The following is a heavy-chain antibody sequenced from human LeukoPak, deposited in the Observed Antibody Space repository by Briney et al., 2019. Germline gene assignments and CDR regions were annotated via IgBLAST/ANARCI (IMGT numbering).Heavy chain of an antibody. V-gene: IGHV4-59*08. CDR1: GGSISSYY. CDR3: ARHSTTGNIVY. Sequence: SETLSLTRTVSGGSISSYYWSWIRQPPGKGLEWIGHIYYSGSTNYNPSLKSRVTISVDTSKNQFSLKLSSVSAADTAVYYCARHSTTGNIVYWGQGTLVTVSS. D-gene: IGHD1-1*01. CDR2: IYYSGST. J-gene: IGHJ4*02.